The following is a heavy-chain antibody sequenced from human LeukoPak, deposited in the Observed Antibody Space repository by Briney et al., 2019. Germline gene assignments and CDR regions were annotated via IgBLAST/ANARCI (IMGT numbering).Heavy chain of an antibody. Sequence: GRSLRLSCAASGFTFSGSAMHWVRQASGKGLEWVGRIRSKANSYATAYAASVKGRFTISRDDSKNTAYLQMNSLKTEDTAVYYCTTRDGYNQSRDYWGQGTLVTVSS. D-gene: IGHD5-24*01. CDR3: TTRDGYNQSRDY. CDR2: IRSKANSYAT. CDR1: GFTFSGSA. V-gene: IGHV3-73*01. J-gene: IGHJ4*02.